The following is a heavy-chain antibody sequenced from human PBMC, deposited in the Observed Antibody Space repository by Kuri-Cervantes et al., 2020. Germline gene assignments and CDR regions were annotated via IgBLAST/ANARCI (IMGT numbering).Heavy chain of an antibody. CDR1: GYTFTTYG. V-gene: IGHV1-69*06. J-gene: IGHJ3*02. D-gene: IGHD4-17*01. CDR3: ARDSVSMDYGDEEDAFDI. Sequence: SVKVSCKASGYTFTTYGISWVRQAPGQGLEWMGGIIPIFGTANYAQKFQGRVTITADKSTSTAYMELSSLRSEDTAVYYCARDSVSMDYGDEEDAFDIWGQGTMVTVSS. CDR2: IIPIFGTA.